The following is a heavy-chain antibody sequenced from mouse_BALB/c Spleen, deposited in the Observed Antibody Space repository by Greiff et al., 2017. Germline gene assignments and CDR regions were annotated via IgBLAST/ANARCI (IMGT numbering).Heavy chain of an antibody. CDR1: GYTFTSYW. CDR3: AREGDAMDY. J-gene: IGHJ4*01. CDR2: INPSTGYT. V-gene: IGHV1-7*01. Sequence: VQLHQSGAELAKPGASVKMSCKASGYTFTSYWMHWVKQRPGQGLEWIGYINPSTGYTEYNQKFKDKATLTADKSSSTAYMQLSSLTSEDSAVYYCAREGDAMDYWGQGTSVTVSS.